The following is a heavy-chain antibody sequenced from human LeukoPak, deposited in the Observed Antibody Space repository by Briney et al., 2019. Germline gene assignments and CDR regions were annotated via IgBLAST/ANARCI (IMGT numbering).Heavy chain of an antibody. CDR1: GGSISSYY. CDR2: IYTSGST. Sequence: PSETLSLTCTVSGGSISSYYWSWIRQPAGKGLEWIGRIYTSGSTNYSPSLKSRVTMSVDTSKNQFSLKLSSVTAADTAVYYCARLGPTIFGVVRDANAFDIWGQGTMVTVSS. CDR3: ARLGPTIFGVVRDANAFDI. D-gene: IGHD3-3*01. V-gene: IGHV4-4*07. J-gene: IGHJ3*02.